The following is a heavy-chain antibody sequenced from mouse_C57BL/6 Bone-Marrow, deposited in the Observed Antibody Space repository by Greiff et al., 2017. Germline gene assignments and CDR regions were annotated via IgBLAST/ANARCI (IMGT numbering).Heavy chain of an antibody. J-gene: IGHJ3*01. V-gene: IGHV1-81*01. CDR2: IYPRSGNT. CDR3: GREERGWFAY. Sequence: QVQLQQSGAELARPGASVKLSCKASGYTFTSYGISWVKQRTGQGLEWIGEIYPRSGNTYYNEKFKGKATLTADKSASTAYMELRSLTSEDSAVYFCGREERGWFAYWGQGTLVTVSA. CDR1: GYTFTSYG.